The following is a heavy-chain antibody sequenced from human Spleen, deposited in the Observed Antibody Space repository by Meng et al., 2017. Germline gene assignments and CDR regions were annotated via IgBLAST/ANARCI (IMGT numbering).Heavy chain of an antibody. CDR3: ARAALDIVATAVLDY. J-gene: IGHJ4*01. D-gene: IGHD5-12*01. CDR2: INPNSGGT. Sequence: ASVKVSCKASGYTFTGYYMHWVRQAPGQGLEWMGWINPNSGGTNYAQKFQGRVTMTRDTSSRTAYMELSRLRSDDTAVYYCARAALDIVATAVLDYWGQGTRVTVSS. V-gene: IGHV1-2*02. CDR1: GYTFTGYY.